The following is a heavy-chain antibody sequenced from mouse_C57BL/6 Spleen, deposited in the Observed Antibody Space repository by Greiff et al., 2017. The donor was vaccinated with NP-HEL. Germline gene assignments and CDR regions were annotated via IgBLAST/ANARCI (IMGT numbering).Heavy chain of an antibody. CDR2: IWSDGST. CDR3: ARHKLGRYYAMDY. CDR1: GFSLTSYG. Sequence: QVQLQQSGPGLVAPSQSLSITCTVSGFSLTSYGVHWVRQPPGKGLEWLVVIWSDGSTTYNSALKSRLSISKDNSKSQVFLKMNSLQTDDTAMYYCARHKLGRYYAMDYWGQGTSVTVSS. D-gene: IGHD4-1*01. V-gene: IGHV2-6-1*01. J-gene: IGHJ4*01.